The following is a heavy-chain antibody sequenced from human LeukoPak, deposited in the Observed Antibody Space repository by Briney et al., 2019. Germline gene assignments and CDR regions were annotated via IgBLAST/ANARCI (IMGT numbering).Heavy chain of an antibody. Sequence: PGGSLRLSCAASGFTFSSYAMHWVRQAPGKGLEWVAVIWYDGSNKYYADSVKGRFTISRDNSKNTLYLQMNSLRAEDTAVYYCASNLLGYCSGGSCYTTYGFDYWGQGTLVTVSS. D-gene: IGHD2-15*01. CDR2: IWYDGSNK. CDR1: GFTFSSYA. J-gene: IGHJ4*02. V-gene: IGHV3-33*01. CDR3: ASNLLGYCSGGSCYTTYGFDY.